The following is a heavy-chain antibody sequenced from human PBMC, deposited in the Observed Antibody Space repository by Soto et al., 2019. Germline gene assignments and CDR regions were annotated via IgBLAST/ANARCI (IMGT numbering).Heavy chain of an antibody. CDR1: GGSFRGFY. V-gene: IGHV4-34*01. CDR2: INHVGIT. J-gene: IGHJ5*02. D-gene: IGHD2-15*01. CDR3: ARAHDFCGGRHQPIDT. Sequence: AETLALTCAVSGGSFRGFYWTWIRQSPGKGLEWLGDINHVGITNYNPSLKSRVSIPVDTYKSQFSLKLSSVTAADAAVYYCARAHDFCGGRHQPIDTWGQGTLVTVSS.